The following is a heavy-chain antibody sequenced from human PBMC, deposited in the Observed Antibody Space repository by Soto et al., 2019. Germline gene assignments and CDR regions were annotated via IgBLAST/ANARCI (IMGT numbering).Heavy chain of an antibody. J-gene: IGHJ6*02. D-gene: IGHD3-10*01. CDR2: IWHDGSNK. CDR1: GFTFSSYG. CDR3: ERAALTMVGGAEYCYCCYGLGV. V-gene: IGHV3-33*01. Sequence: GGSLRLSCAASGFTFSSYGMHWVRQAPGKGLEWVAVIWHDGSNKYYADSVKGRFTISRDNSKNTLYLQMNSLRAEDTAVYYFERAALTMVGGAEYCYCCYGLGVWGQGTRVGVSS.